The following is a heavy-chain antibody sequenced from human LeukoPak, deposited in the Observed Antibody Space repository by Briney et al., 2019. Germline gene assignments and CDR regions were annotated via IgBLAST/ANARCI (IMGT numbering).Heavy chain of an antibody. V-gene: IGHV4-38-2*02. CDR3: AREAKELYYYYYYMDV. D-gene: IGHD1-7*01. CDR1: GYSISSGYY. J-gene: IGHJ6*03. CDR2: IYHSGST. Sequence: PSETLSLTCAVSGYSISSGYYWGWIRQPPGKGLEWIGSIYHSGSTYYNPSLKSRVTISVDTSKNQFSLKLSSVTAADTAVYYCAREAKELYYYYYYMDVWGKGTTVTVSS.